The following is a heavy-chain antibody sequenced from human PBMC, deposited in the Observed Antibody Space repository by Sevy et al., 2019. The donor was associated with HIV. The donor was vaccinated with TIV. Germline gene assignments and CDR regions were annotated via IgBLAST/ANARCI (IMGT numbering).Heavy chain of an antibody. J-gene: IGHJ4*02. CDR1: GYTFTSYG. V-gene: IGHV1-18*01. CDR3: ARQRSSSSSYGVADY. CDR2: ISGYNGNT. D-gene: IGHD6-13*01. Sequence: ASVKVSCKASGYTFTSYGISWVRQAPGQGLEWMGWISGYNGNTIYAQNFQGRVTMTTDPSTSPAYMELRSLRSDDTAVYYCARQRSSSSSYGVADYWGQRTLDTLSS.